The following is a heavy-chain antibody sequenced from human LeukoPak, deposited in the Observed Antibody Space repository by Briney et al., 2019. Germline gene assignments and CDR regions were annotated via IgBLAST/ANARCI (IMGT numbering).Heavy chain of an antibody. CDR2: ISRNSGGT. D-gene: IGHD3-16*02. CDR1: GYTFTGYY. J-gene: IGHJ4*02. Sequence: ASVKVSCKASGYTFTGYYMHWVRQAPEQGLEWMGWISRNSGGTNYAQKLQGRVTLTRDTSSTTAYMELSSLRSDDTAVYYCARADLSPTYDYVWGSYRYGYFDYWGQGTLVTVSS. V-gene: IGHV1-2*02. CDR3: ARADLSPTYDYVWGSYRYGYFDY.